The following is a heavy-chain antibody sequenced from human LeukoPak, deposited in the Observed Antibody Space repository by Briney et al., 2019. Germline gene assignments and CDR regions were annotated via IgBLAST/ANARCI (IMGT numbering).Heavy chain of an antibody. V-gene: IGHV4-34*01. J-gene: IGHJ1*01. Sequence: SETLSLTCAVYGGSFSGYYWSWIRQPPGKGLEWIGEINHSGSTNYNPPLKSRVTISVDTSKNQFSLKLSSVTAADTAVYYCARGGRGSSWYSGGYFQHWGQGTLVTVSS. CDR2: INHSGST. CDR1: GGSFSGYY. D-gene: IGHD6-13*01. CDR3: ARGGRGSSWYSGGYFQH.